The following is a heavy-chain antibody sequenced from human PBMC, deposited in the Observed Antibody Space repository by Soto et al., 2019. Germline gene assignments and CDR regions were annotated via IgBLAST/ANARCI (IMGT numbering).Heavy chain of an antibody. J-gene: IGHJ4*02. CDR3: AKATTNGGWFNPFDS. D-gene: IGHD6-19*01. V-gene: IGHV3-23*01. CDR1: GFTFSTDT. CDR2: ISGSGRTT. Sequence: PGGSLRLSCAASGFTFSTDTMNWVRQAPGKGLDWVSGISGSGRTTYYADSVKGRFTISRDNSRDTLFLQMNSLTADDTAVYYCAKATTNGGWFNPFDSWGQGALVTVSS.